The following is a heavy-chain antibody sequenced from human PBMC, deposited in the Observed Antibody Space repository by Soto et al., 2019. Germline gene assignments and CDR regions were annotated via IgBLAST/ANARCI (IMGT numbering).Heavy chain of an antibody. CDR3: ARALVGATFKGYAFDI. Sequence: QVQLVQSGAEVKKPGSSVKVSCKASGGTFSSYAISWVRQAPGQGLEWMGGIIPIFGTANYAQKFQGRVTITADESTSTAYVELSSLRSEDTAVYYCARALVGATFKGYAFDIWGQGTMVTVSS. CDR1: GGTFSSYA. CDR2: IIPIFGTA. V-gene: IGHV1-69*01. J-gene: IGHJ3*02. D-gene: IGHD1-26*01.